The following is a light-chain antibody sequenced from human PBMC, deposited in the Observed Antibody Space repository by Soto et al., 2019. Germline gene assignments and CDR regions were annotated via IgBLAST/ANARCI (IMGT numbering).Light chain of an antibody. CDR2: TNN. V-gene: IGLV1-44*01. Sequence: QSALTQPPSVSGTPGQRVTISCSGSSSNIATNSVNWYQQLPATAPRLLIYTNNRRPSEVPDRFSGSKSGTSASLAISGLQSEDEADYYCAVWDDNLNSVVFGGGTKVTV. CDR1: SSNIATNS. J-gene: IGLJ2*01. CDR3: AVWDDNLNSVV.